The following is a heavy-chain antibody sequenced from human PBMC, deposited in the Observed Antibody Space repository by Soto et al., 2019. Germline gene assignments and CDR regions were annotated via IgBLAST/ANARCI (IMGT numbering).Heavy chain of an antibody. CDR2: INAGNGNT. J-gene: IGHJ6*03. CDR3: ARQYYDFWSGYAPLGDYYYMDV. D-gene: IGHD3-3*01. V-gene: IGHV1-3*01. Sequence: ASVKVSCKASGYTFTSYAMHWVRQAPGQRLEWMGWINAGNGNTKYSQKFQGRVTITRDTSASTAYMELSSLRSEDTAVYYCARQYYDFWSGYAPLGDYYYMDVWGKGTTVTVSS. CDR1: GYTFTSYA.